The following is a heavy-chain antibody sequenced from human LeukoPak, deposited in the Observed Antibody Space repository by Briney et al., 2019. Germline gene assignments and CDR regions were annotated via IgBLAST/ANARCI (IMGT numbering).Heavy chain of an antibody. CDR2: IRYDGSNK. CDR3: ARGEDIVATIDAFDI. D-gene: IGHD5-12*01. J-gene: IGHJ3*02. Sequence: GGSLRLSCAASGFSFGDYANYWVRQTPGRGLEWVAFIRYDGSNKIYADSVKGRFTISRDNSKNTLYLQMNSLRAEDTAVYYCARGEDIVATIDAFDIWGQGTMVTVSS. V-gene: IGHV3-30*02. CDR1: GFSFGDYA.